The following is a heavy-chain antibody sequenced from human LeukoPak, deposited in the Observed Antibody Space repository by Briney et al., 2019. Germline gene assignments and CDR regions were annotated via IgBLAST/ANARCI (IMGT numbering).Heavy chain of an antibody. D-gene: IGHD1-1*01. CDR1: GFTFSSNW. V-gene: IGHV3-21*01. CDR3: ARSLTTLTYEGY. Sequence: GGSLRLSCAASGFTFSSNWMHWVRQAPGKGLEWVSSINSGSTYTYHTESVKGRFTVSRDNAKNSLFLQMNSLRAEDTAIYYCARSLTTLTYEGYWGQGTLVTVSS. CDR2: INSGSTYT. J-gene: IGHJ4*02.